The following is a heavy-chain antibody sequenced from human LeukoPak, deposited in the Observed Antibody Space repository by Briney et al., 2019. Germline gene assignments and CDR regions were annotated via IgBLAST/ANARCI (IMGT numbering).Heavy chain of an antibody. CDR3: ARVGSSWYENDY. CDR2: INHSGST. CDR1: GXSFSGYY. J-gene: IGHJ4*02. Sequence: PSETLSLTCAVYGXSFSGYYWSWIRQPPGKGQEWIGEINHSGSTNYNPSLKSRVTISVDTSKNQFSLKLSSVTAADTAVYYCARVGSSWYENDYWGQGTLVTVSS. V-gene: IGHV4-34*01. D-gene: IGHD6-13*01.